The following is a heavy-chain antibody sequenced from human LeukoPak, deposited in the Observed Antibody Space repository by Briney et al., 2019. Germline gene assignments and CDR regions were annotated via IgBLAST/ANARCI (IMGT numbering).Heavy chain of an antibody. CDR1: GYTFTGYY. V-gene: IGHV1-2*02. Sequence: ASVKVSCKASGYTFTGYYMHWVRQAPGQGLEWMGWINPNSGGTNYAQKFQGRVTMTRDTSISTAYMELSRLTSDDTAVYYCARDLFSGSYHPSDYWGQGTLVTVSS. D-gene: IGHD1-26*01. CDR2: INPNSGGT. CDR3: ARDLFSGSYHPSDY. J-gene: IGHJ4*02.